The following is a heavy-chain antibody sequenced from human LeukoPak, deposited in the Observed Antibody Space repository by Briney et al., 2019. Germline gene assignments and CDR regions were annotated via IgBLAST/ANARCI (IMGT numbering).Heavy chain of an antibody. CDR2: LVYDARSN. CDR3: ARDLSAAFDF. V-gene: IGHV3-33*08. Sequence: GGSLRLSCEASGITFSDAWMSWVRQAPGKGLEWVARLVYDARSNYANSVKGRFSISRDDSKNTLFLDMSNLRVEDTALYYCARDLSAAFDFWGQGVLVTVSS. J-gene: IGHJ4*02. D-gene: IGHD6-25*01. CDR1: GITFSDAW.